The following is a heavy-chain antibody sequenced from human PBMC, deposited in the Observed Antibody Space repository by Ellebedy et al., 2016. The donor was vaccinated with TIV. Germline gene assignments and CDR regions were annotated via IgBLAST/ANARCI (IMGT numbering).Heavy chain of an antibody. J-gene: IGHJ3*01. CDR2: INPSGGT. D-gene: IGHD3-10*01. CDR1: GGSFLGYY. V-gene: IGHV4-34*01. CDR3: ARGRRFSASFHPMMSTFEV. Sequence: SETLSLTXTVHGGSFLGYYWSWIRQSPGKGLQWIGEINPSGGTNYTTSLKSRLTMSIDTSKRQISLNLKSATAADTAAYYCARGRRFSASFHPMMSTFEVWGQGTTVIVSS.